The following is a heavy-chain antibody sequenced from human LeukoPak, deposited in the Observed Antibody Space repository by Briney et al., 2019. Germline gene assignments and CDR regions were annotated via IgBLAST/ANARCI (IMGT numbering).Heavy chain of an antibody. CDR1: DGSINSGAYY. CDR2: IYYSGST. Sequence: PSENLSLTCTVSDGSINSGAYYWSWIRQLPGKGLEWIGYIYYSGSTYYNPSLKSRVTISVDTSKSQFSLKLTSVTAADTAVYYCARDYSGWLYLDYWGQGTLVTVSS. D-gene: IGHD6-19*01. CDR3: ARDYSGWLYLDY. V-gene: IGHV4-31*03. J-gene: IGHJ4*02.